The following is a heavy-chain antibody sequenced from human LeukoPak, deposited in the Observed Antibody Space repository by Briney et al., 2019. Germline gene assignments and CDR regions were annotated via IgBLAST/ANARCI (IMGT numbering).Heavy chain of an antibody. J-gene: IGHJ5*02. CDR2: INHSGST. CDR1: GGSFSGYY. CDR3: ARERLGDIVVVPAGGGWFDP. Sequence: SETLSLTYTVYGGSFSGYYWSWIRQPPGKGLEWIGEINHSGSTNYNPSLKSRVTISVDTSKNQFSLKLSSVTAADTAVYYCARERLGDIVVVPAGGGWFDPWGQGTLVTVSS. V-gene: IGHV4-34*01. D-gene: IGHD2-2*01.